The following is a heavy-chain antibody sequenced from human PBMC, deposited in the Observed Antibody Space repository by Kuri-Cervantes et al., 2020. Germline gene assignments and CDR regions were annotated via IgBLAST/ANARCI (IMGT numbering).Heavy chain of an antibody. V-gene: IGHV4-34*01. Sequence: SETLSLTCAVYGGSFSGYYWSWIRQPPGKGLEWIGEINHSGSTNYNPSLKSRVTISVDTSKNQFSLKLSSVTAADTAVYYCAREFGSYRELDHWGRGTLVTVSS. CDR2: INHSGST. D-gene: IGHD1-26*01. CDR3: AREFGSYRELDH. CDR1: GGSFSGYY. J-gene: IGHJ4*01.